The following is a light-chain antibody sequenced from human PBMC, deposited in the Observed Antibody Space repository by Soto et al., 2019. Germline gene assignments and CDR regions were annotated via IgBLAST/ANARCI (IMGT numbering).Light chain of an antibody. CDR3: QHYNSYSEA. CDR1: QSVSAW. Sequence: DIQITQSPSTLSASVGDKVTLTCRASQSVSAWLAWYQQKPGKAPKLLIYKASTLKSGVPSRFSGSGFGTEFTLTISSLQPDDFATYYCQHYNSYSEAIGQGATVDI. J-gene: IGKJ1*01. CDR2: KAS. V-gene: IGKV1-5*03.